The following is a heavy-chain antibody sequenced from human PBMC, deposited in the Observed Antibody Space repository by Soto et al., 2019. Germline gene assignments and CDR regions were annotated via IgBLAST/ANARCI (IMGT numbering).Heavy chain of an antibody. J-gene: IGHJ4*02. CDR2: ISADNGNT. CDR3: ARDVAAADY. D-gene: IGHD6-13*01. V-gene: IGHV1-18*01. CDR1: GYTFYSHS. Sequence: ASVKVSCKASGYTFYSHSISRVRQAPGQGLEWMGRISADNGNTKYAQKFRGRVTMTTDTSTSTVYMELRNLRSEDTAVYYCARDVAAADYWGQGTLVTVSS.